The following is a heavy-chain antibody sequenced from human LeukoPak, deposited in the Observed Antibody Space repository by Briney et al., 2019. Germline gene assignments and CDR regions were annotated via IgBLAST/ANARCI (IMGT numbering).Heavy chain of an antibody. Sequence: GRSLRLSCAASGFTFSSYGMHWVRQAPGKGLEWVAVIWYEGSNKYYADSVKGRFTISRDNSKNTLYLQMNSLRAEDTAVYYCARDRASPITGTTADYYYGMDVWGQGTTVTVSS. CDR3: ARDRASPITGTTADYYYGMDV. J-gene: IGHJ6*02. CDR2: IWYEGSNK. CDR1: GFTFSSYG. D-gene: IGHD1-7*01. V-gene: IGHV3-33*01.